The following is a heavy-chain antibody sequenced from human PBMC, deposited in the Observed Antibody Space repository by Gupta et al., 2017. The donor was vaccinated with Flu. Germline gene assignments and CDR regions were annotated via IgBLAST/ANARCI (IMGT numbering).Heavy chain of an antibody. V-gene: IGHV1-3*01. D-gene: IGHD3-22*01. CDR3: ARARDYDTSGYHYDHYFDY. J-gene: IGHJ4*02. CDR2: INAGNGDT. Sequence: QVQLVQSGAEVKKPGASVKVSCKASGYTFTNYTIHWVRQAPGQRLEWMGWINAGNGDTKYSQNFQGRVTHTSDTSATTVYMELSSLRSEDTAVYYCARARDYDTSGYHYDHYFDYWGQGTLVTVSS. CDR1: GYTFTNYT.